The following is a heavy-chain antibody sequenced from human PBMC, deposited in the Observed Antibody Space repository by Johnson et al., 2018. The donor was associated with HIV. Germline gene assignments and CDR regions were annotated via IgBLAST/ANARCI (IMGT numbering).Heavy chain of an antibody. CDR2: ISYDGSNK. D-gene: IGHD2-15*01. V-gene: IGHV3-30-3*01. CDR3: ASGRVGGNDAFDI. CDR1: GFTFSSYA. Sequence: VLLLESGGGVVQPGRSLRLSCAASGFTFSSYAMHWVRQAPGKGLEWVAVISYDGSNKYYADSVKGRFTISRDNSKNTLYLQMNSLRAEDTAGYYCASGRVGGNDAFDIWGQGTMVTVS. J-gene: IGHJ3*02.